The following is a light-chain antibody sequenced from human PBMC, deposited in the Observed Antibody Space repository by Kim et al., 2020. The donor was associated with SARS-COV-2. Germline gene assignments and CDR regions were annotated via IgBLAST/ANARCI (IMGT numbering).Light chain of an antibody. V-gene: IGKV1-8*01. CDR3: QQYYSYPMYT. CDR1: QGISSY. CDR2: AAS. J-gene: IGKJ2*01. Sequence: ASTGDRVTITCRASQGISSYLAWYQQKPGKAPKLLIYAASTLQSGVPSRFSGSGSGTEFTLTISCLQSEDFATYYCQQYYSYPMYTFGQGTKLEIK.